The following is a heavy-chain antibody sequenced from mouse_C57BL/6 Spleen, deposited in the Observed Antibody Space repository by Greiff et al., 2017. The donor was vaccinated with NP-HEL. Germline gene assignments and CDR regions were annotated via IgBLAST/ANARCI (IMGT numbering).Heavy chain of an antibody. CDR1: GYTFTSYW. CDR3: ARGGTGTSWFAY. D-gene: IGHD4-1*01. CDR2: IDPSDSYT. J-gene: IGHJ3*01. Sequence: QVQLQQSGAELVKPGASVKLSCKASGYTFTSYWMQWVKQRPGQGLEWIGEIDPSDSYTNYNQKFKGKATLTVDTSSSTAYMQLSSLTSEDSAVYYCARGGTGTSWFAYWGQGTLVTVSA. V-gene: IGHV1-50*01.